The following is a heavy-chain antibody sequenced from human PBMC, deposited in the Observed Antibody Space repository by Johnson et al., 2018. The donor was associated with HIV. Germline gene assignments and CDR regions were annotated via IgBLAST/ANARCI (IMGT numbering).Heavy chain of an antibody. V-gene: IGHV3-15*01. CDR2: MKSKTDGGAP. CDR1: GFTFSNAW. D-gene: IGHD3-16*01. Sequence: VQVVESGGGLVKPGGSLRLSCAASGFTFSNAWMSWVRQAPGKGLEWVGRMKSKTDGGAPDYAAPVKGRFTNPRDDSKNTLYLQMNSLKTEDTAVYYCTTVAGGASDIWGQGTMVTVSS. J-gene: IGHJ3*02. CDR3: TTVAGGASDI.